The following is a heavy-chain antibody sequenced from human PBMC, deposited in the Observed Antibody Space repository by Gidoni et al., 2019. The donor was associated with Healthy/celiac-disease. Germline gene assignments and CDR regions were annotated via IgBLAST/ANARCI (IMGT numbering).Heavy chain of an antibody. CDR1: GFNFSSYA. Sequence: EVQLLESGGGLVQPGWSLRLSCAASGFNFSSYAMRGVRQAPGKGLAWVSAISGSGGSTYYADSVKGRFTISRDNSKNTLYLQMNSLRAEDTAVYYCAKDLVGSRFLESLEIVVVVAATGLDYWGQGTLVTVSS. J-gene: IGHJ4*02. V-gene: IGHV3-23*01. CDR2: ISGSGGST. D-gene: IGHD2-15*01. CDR3: AKDLVGSRFLESLEIVVVVAATGLDY.